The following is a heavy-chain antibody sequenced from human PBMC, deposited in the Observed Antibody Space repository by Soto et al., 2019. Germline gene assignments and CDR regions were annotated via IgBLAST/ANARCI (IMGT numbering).Heavy chain of an antibody. V-gene: IGHV5-51*01. CDR3: ARTESGYSYGFADV. CDR2: IYPGDSDT. Sequence: RGESLKVSCEASGYSFTTYWIGWVRQMPGKGLEWMGIIYPGDSDTRYSPSFHGQVTISADKSISTAYLQWSSLKASDTAMYYCARTESGYSYGFADVWGQGTTVTVSS. J-gene: IGHJ6*02. D-gene: IGHD5-18*01. CDR1: GYSFTTYW.